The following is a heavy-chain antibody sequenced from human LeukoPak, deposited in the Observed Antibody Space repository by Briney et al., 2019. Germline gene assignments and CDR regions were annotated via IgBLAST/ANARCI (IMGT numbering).Heavy chain of an antibody. CDR2: ISAYNGNT. CDR3: ARSSQSGYSYGSGSFDY. J-gene: IGHJ4*02. D-gene: IGHD5-18*01. Sequence: ASVKVSCKASGYTFTSYGISWVRQAPGQGLEWMGWISAYNGNTNYAQKLQGRVTMTTDTSTSTAYMELRSLRSEDTAVYYCARSSQSGYSYGSGSFDYWGQGTLVTVSS. V-gene: IGHV1-18*01. CDR1: GYTFTSYG.